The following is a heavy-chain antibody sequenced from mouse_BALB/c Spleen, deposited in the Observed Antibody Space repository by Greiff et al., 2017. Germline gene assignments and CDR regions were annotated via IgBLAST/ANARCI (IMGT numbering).Heavy chain of an antibody. V-gene: IGHV1-9*01. CDR3: ARRWLRSFDY. J-gene: IGHJ2*01. CDR1: GYTFSSYW. D-gene: IGHD2-2*01. Sequence: VKLQQSGAELMKPGASVKISCKATGYTFSSYWIEWVKQRPGHGLEWIGEILPGSGSTNYNEKFKGKATFTADTSSNTAYLQLSSLTSEDSAVYYCARRWLRSFDYWGQGTALTVSA. CDR2: ILPGSGST.